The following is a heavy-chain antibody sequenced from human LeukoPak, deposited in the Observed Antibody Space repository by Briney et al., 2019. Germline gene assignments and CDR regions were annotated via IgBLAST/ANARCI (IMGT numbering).Heavy chain of an antibody. CDR2: INHSGST. CDR3: ARTPYYYYGSGSYPWFDP. J-gene: IGHJ5*02. Sequence: KTSETLSLTCAVYGGSFSGYYWSWIRQPPGKGLEWIGEINHSGSTNYNPSLKGRVTISVDTSKNQFSLKLSSVTAADTAVYYCARTPYYYYGSGSYPWFDPWGQGTLVTVSS. V-gene: IGHV4-34*01. D-gene: IGHD3-10*01. CDR1: GGSFSGYY.